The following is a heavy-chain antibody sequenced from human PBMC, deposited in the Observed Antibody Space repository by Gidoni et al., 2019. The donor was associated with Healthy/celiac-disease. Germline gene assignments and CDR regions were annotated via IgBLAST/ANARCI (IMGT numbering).Heavy chain of an antibody. CDR1: GFTFSSYG. CDR3: AREGRGGIDY. J-gene: IGHJ4*02. CDR2: ISYDGSYK. V-gene: IGHV3-30*03. D-gene: IGHD3-10*01. Sequence: QVQLVESGGGVVQPGRSLRLSCAASGFTFSSYGMHWVRQAPGKGLEWVAVISYDGSYKYYADSVKGRFTISRDNSKTTLYLQMNSLRAEDTAVYYCAREGRGGIDYWGQGTLVTVSS.